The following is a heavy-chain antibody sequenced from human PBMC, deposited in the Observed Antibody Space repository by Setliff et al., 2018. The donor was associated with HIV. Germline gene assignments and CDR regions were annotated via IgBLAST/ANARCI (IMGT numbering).Heavy chain of an antibody. J-gene: IGHJ4*02. V-gene: IGHV4-61*05. Sequence: SETLSLTCTVTGGSITTNNYYWGWIRQPPGKGLEWIGYIYTNGSTNYNPSLKSRVTISVDTSENQFSLKLTSVPAADTAVYYCGRGRGGYGPRFDYWGQGTLVTVSS. CDR2: IYTNGST. CDR1: GGSITTNNYY. CDR3: GRGRGGYGPRFDY. D-gene: IGHD3-22*01.